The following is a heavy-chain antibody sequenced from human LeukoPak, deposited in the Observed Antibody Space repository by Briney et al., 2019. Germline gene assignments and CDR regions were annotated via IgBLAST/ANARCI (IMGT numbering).Heavy chain of an antibody. D-gene: IGHD5-18*01. CDR3: ARDSVDTAIPRYYMDV. V-gene: IGHV3-21*01. CDR1: GFTFSSYS. J-gene: IGHJ6*03. Sequence: GGSLRLSCAASGFTFSSYSMNWVRQAPGKGLEWVSSISSSSSYIYYADSVKGRFTISRDNAKNSLYLQMNSLRAEDTAVYYCARDSVDTAIPRYYMDVWGKGTTVTVSS. CDR2: ISSSSSYI.